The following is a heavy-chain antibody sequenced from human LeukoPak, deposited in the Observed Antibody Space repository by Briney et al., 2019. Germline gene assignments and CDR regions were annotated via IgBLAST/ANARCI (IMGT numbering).Heavy chain of an antibody. CDR3: AKGGETYYDILTGYAEQYYFDY. D-gene: IGHD3-9*01. V-gene: IGHV3-21*04. Sequence: PGGSLRLSCAASGFTFSSYSMNWVRQAPGKGLEWVSSISSSSSYIYYADSVKGRFTISRDNAKNSLYLQMNSLRAEDTAVYYCAKGGETYYDILTGYAEQYYFDYWGQGTLVTVSS. CDR2: ISSSSSYI. J-gene: IGHJ4*02. CDR1: GFTFSSYS.